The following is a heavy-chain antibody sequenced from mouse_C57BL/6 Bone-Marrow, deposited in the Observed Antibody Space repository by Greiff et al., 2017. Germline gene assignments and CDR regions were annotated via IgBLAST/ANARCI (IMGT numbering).Heavy chain of an antibody. Sequence: QVQLKESGAELVRPGASVTLSCKASGYTFTDYEMHWVKQTPVHGLEWIGAIDPETGGTAYNQKFKGKAILTADKSSSTAYKELRSLTSEDSAVYYCTGCYGSSYDWYFDVWGTGTTVTVSS. CDR2: IDPETGGT. CDR3: TGCYGSSYDWYFDV. CDR1: GYTFTDYE. J-gene: IGHJ1*03. V-gene: IGHV1-15*01. D-gene: IGHD1-1*01.